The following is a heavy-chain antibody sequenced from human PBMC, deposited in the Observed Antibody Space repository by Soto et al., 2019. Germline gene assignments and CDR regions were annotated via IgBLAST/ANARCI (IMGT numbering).Heavy chain of an antibody. D-gene: IGHD5-18*01. V-gene: IGHV3-23*01. CDR1: VFTLGTYY. CDR2: ISDSGDDT. Sequence: GGSLRICRAACVFTLGTYYVSWVRMAPGKGLEWVSAISDSGDDTYYADSVRGRFTISRDNSKNMLYLQMNSLRVEDTAVYYCANRDTSMIMRYYDGMDGWGQGTKVTGS. J-gene: IGHJ6*02. CDR3: ANRDTSMIMRYYDGMDG.